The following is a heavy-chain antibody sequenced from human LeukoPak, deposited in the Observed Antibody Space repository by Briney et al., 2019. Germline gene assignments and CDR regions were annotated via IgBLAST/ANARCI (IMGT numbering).Heavy chain of an antibody. Sequence: GGSLRLSCAASGFTFSSYAMHWVRQAPGKGLEWVAVISYDGSNKYYADSVKGRFTISRDNSKNTLYLQMNSLRAEDTAVYYCARDPSSGYYYYFDYWGQGTLVTVSS. CDR2: ISYDGSNK. V-gene: IGHV3-30-3*01. CDR1: GFTFSSYA. CDR3: ARDPSSGYYYYFDY. D-gene: IGHD3-22*01. J-gene: IGHJ4*02.